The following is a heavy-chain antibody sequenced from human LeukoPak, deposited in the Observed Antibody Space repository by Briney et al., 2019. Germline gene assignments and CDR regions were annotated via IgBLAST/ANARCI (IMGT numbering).Heavy chain of an antibody. Sequence: GGSLRLSCAASGFTFSSYAMHWVRQAPGKGLEWVAVISYDGSNKYYADSVKGRFTISRDNSKNTLYLQMNSLRAEDTAVYYCARDPSSGYYYYFDYWGQGTLVTVSS. CDR2: ISYDGSNK. V-gene: IGHV3-30-3*01. CDR1: GFTFSSYA. CDR3: ARDPSSGYYYYFDY. D-gene: IGHD3-22*01. J-gene: IGHJ4*02.